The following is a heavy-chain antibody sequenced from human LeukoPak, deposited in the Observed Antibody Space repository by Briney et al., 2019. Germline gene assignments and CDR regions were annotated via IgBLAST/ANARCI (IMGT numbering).Heavy chain of an antibody. V-gene: IGHV3-21*01. J-gene: IGHJ4*02. CDR3: ATSTSRAGGPGGHSFDY. CDR1: GFIFSSYI. D-gene: IGHD2-2*01. Sequence: GGSLRLSCAASGFIFSSYIMNWVPQAPGKGLEWVSSISGSSIYMYYADPLKGRFTISRDNAKHSLYLQMNSLRAEDTAVYYCATSTSRAGGPGGHSFDYWGQGTLVAVSS. CDR2: ISGSSIYM.